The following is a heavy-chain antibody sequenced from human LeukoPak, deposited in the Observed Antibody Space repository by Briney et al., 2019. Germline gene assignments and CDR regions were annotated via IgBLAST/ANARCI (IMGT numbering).Heavy chain of an antibody. CDR1: GGSISSYY. D-gene: IGHD6-19*01. CDR3: AREAVAGTYNWFDP. V-gene: IGHV4-59*01. CDR2: IYYSGST. J-gene: IGHJ5*02. Sequence: SETLSLTCTVSGGSISSYYWSWIRQPPEKGLEWIGYIYYSGSTNYNPSLKSRVTISVDTSKNQFSLKLSSVTAADTAVYYCAREAVAGTYNWFDPWGQGTLVTVSS.